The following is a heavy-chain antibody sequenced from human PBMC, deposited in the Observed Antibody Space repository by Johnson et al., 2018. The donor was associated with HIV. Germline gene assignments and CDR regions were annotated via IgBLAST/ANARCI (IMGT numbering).Heavy chain of an antibody. CDR3: ARDGPYYDSSGYYYGTVFYAFDI. CDR1: GFTFSNAW. D-gene: IGHD3-22*01. J-gene: IGHJ3*02. CDR2: IKSKTDAGTT. Sequence: VHLVESGGGLVQPGGSLRLSCAASGFTFSNAWMSWVRQAPGKGLEWVGRIKSKTDAGTTDYAAPVKGRFTILRDDSKNTLYLQMNSLRAEDTAVYYCARDGPYYDSSGYYYGTVFYAFDIWGQGTMVTVSS. V-gene: IGHV3-15*01.